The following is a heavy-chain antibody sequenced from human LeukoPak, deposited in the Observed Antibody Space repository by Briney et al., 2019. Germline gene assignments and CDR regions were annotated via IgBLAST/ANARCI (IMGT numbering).Heavy chain of an antibody. Sequence: PSETLSLTCAVYGGSFSGYYWSWIRQHPGKGLEWIGYIYYSGSTYYNPSLKSRVTISVDTSKNQFSLKLSSVTAADTAVYYCARYYGSGRTNWFDPWGQGTLVTVSS. D-gene: IGHD3-10*01. CDR1: GGSFSGYY. CDR2: IYYSGST. CDR3: ARYYGSGRTNWFDP. J-gene: IGHJ5*02. V-gene: IGHV4-31*11.